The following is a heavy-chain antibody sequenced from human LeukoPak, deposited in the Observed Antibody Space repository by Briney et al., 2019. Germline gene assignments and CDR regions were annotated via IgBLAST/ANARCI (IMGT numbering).Heavy chain of an antibody. Sequence: SETLSLTCAVYGGSFNGYYWSWIRQPPGKGLEWIGEINHSGSTNYNPSLKSRVTIPVDTSKNQFSLKLSSVTAADTAVYYCARGRDSSGYRTDYWGQGTLVTVSS. V-gene: IGHV4-34*01. CDR3: ARGRDSSGYRTDY. D-gene: IGHD3-22*01. CDR1: GGSFNGYY. CDR2: INHSGST. J-gene: IGHJ4*02.